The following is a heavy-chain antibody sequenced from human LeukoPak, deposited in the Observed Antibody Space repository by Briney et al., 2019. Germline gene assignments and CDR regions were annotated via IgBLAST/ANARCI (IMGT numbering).Heavy chain of an antibody. V-gene: IGHV4-59*01. CDR1: GGSISSYY. CDR2: IYYSGST. D-gene: IGHD1-26*01. J-gene: IGHJ4*02. CDR3: ARSRAGTDY. Sequence: SETLSLTCTVPGGSISSYYWSWLRQPPGKGLEWIGYIYYSGSTNYNPSLKSRVTISVDTSKNQFSLKLSSVTAADTAVYYCARSRAGTDYWGQGTLVTVSS.